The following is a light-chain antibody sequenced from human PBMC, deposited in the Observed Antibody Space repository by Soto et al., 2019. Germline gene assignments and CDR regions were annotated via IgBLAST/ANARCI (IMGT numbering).Light chain of an antibody. CDR1: QTVGND. Sequence: EIVITQAPSTLSVSPVERATLSWRAIQTVGNDLAWYQQKPGQAPRLLIYGASTRATGFPSRFSGAGSGTEFTLTISNLQSEDFAVYYCQQYNKWPGTFGQGTKVDIK. V-gene: IGKV3-15*01. J-gene: IGKJ1*01. CDR2: GAS. CDR3: QQYNKWPGT.